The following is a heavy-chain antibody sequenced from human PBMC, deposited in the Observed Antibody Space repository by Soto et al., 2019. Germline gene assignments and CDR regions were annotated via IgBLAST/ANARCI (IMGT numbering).Heavy chain of an antibody. Sequence: GESLKISCAASGFTFSSYAMSWVRQAPGKGLEWVSAISGSGGSTYYADSVKGRFTISRDNSKNTLYLQMNSLRAEDTAVYYCAKRSGWSLDYWGQGTLVTVSS. J-gene: IGHJ4*02. CDR3: AKRSGWSLDY. CDR2: ISGSGGST. CDR1: GFTFSSYA. V-gene: IGHV3-23*01. D-gene: IGHD6-19*01.